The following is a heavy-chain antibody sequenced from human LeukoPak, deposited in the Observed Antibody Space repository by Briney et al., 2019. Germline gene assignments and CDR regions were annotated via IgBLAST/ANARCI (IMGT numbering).Heavy chain of an antibody. CDR1: GGSISSGGYY. CDR2: IYYSGST. D-gene: IGHD6-19*01. CDR3: AREGYSSGWLDY. J-gene: IGHJ4*02. V-gene: IGHV4-61*08. Sequence: SETLSLTCTVSGGSISSGGYYWSWIRQHPGKGLEWIGYIYYSGSTNYNPSLKSRVTISVDTSKNQFSLKLSSVTAADTAVYYCAREGYSSGWLDYWGQGTLVTVSS.